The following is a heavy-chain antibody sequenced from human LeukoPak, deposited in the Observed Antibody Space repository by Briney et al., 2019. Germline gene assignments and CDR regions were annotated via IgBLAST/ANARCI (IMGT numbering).Heavy chain of an antibody. CDR3: ARYRSSRAADY. CDR2: MNPNSGNT. J-gene: IGHJ4*02. D-gene: IGHD6-6*01. CDR1: GYTFTSYD. V-gene: IGHV1-8*01. Sequence: ASVKVSCPSSGYTFTSYDINWVRQATGQGLEWMGWMNPNSGNTGYAQKFQGRVTMTRNTSISTAYMELSSLRSEDTAVYYCARYRSSRAADYWGQGTLVTVSS.